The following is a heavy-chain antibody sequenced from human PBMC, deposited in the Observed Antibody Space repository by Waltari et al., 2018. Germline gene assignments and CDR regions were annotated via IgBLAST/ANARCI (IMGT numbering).Heavy chain of an antibody. CDR1: GYSISSGYY. D-gene: IGHD4-17*01. Sequence: QVQLQESGPGLVKPSETLSLTCAVSGYSISSGYYWGWIRQPPGKGLEWIGSIYHSGRTYYNPSLKSRVTISLDTSKTQFSLKLSSVTAADTAVYYCARHFDYGDYDSVHFDYWGQGTLVTVSS. J-gene: IGHJ4*02. CDR2: IYHSGRT. CDR3: ARHFDYGDYDSVHFDY. V-gene: IGHV4-38-2*01.